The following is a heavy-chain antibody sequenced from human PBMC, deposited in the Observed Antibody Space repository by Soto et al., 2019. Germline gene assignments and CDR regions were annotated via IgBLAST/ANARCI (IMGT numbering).Heavy chain of an antibody. J-gene: IGHJ4*02. CDR1: GDTFRNYA. V-gene: IGHV1-69*18. D-gene: IGHD6-19*01. Sequence: QVQLVQSGAEVKKPGSSVKVSCKASGDTFRNYAFTWVRQAPGQGLEWMGTIIPLFSTRYAQKFQGRVTMTADETTSTVYMVLSSLKSDDTAVYYCARDPGIAVVGRGTSFEHWGQGTLVTVSS. CDR3: ARDPGIAVVGRGTSFEH. CDR2: IIPLFST.